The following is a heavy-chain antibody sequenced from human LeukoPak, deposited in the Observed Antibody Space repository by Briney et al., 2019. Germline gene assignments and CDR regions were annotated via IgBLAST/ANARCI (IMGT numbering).Heavy chain of an antibody. J-gene: IGHJ4*02. D-gene: IGHD1-14*01. CDR3: ARMGQFTTVPY. CDR2: ISSSSSYV. V-gene: IGHV3-21*01. CDR1: GFTFSSYS. Sequence: PGGSLRLSCAASGFTFSSYSMNWVRQAPGKGLEWVSSISSSSSYVYYADSVKGRFTISRDNAKNSLYLQMNSLRAEDTAVYYCARMGQFTTVPYWGQGTLVTVSS.